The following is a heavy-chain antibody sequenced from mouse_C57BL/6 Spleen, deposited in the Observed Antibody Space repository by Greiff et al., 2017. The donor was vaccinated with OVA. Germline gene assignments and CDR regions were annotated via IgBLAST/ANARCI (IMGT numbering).Heavy chain of an antibody. Sequence: DVQLQESGGGLVKPGGSLKLSCAASGFTFSDYGMHWVRQAPEKGLEWVAYISSGSSTIYYADTVKGRFTLSRDNAKNTLFLQMTRLRSEDTAIYYCARNYYGRTWFAYWGQGTLVTVSA. J-gene: IGHJ3*01. CDR2: ISSGSSTI. V-gene: IGHV5-17*01. D-gene: IGHD1-1*01. CDR3: ARNYYGRTWFAY. CDR1: GFTFSDYG.